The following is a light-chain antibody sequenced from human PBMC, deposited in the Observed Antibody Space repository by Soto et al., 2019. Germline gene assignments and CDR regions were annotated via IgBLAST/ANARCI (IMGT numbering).Light chain of an antibody. Sequence: IQMTQSPSSLSASGGDRVTMTCRASQSIDNNLNWYQQKPGEAPKLLIYATSILQTGVPARFSGSGSETEFTLSISSLQPEDFATYYCQQSFRTPHTFGQGTRLEIK. J-gene: IGKJ5*01. CDR2: ATS. CDR1: QSIDNN. V-gene: IGKV1-39*01. CDR3: QQSFRTPHT.